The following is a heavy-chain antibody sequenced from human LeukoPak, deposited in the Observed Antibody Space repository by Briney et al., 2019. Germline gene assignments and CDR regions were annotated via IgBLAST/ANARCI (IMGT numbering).Heavy chain of an antibody. CDR2: INPNSGGT. J-gene: IGHJ3*02. CDR1: GYTFTGYY. CDR3: ARDKGIAVAVDAFDI. Sequence: ASVKVSSTASGYTFTGYYMHWVRQAPGQGLEWMGWINPNSGGTNYAQKFQGWVTMTRDTSISTAYMELSRLRSDDTAVYYCARDKGIAVAVDAFDIWGQGTMVTVSS. V-gene: IGHV1-2*04. D-gene: IGHD6-19*01.